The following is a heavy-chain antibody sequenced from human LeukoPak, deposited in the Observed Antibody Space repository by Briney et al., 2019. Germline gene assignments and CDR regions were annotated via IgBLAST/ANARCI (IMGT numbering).Heavy chain of an antibody. Sequence: SETLSLTYTVSGYSISSGYYWGWIRQPPGKGLEWIGTIYHSGTTYYNPSLKSRVTISVDTSKNQFSLKLSSVTAADTAVYYCARDLRGEGYSSTYYFDYWGQGTLVTVSS. J-gene: IGHJ4*02. CDR1: GYSISSGYY. V-gene: IGHV4-38-2*02. D-gene: IGHD5-18*01. CDR3: ARDLRGEGYSSTYYFDY. CDR2: IYHSGTT.